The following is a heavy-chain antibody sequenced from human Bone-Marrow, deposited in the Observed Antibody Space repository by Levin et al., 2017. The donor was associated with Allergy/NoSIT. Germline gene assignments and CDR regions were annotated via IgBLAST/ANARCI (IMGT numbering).Heavy chain of an antibody. V-gene: IGHV4-34*01. J-gene: IGHJ3*01. CDR1: GESFSGFY. D-gene: IGHD2-21*01. Sequence: NPSETLSLTCAVYGESFSGFYWSWIRQPPGKGLEWIGDINQSGSTNDSPSLKSRVTMSVDTSKNQFSLKMKSVTTADTAVYYCARRGLWGEHWANDAFDVWSRGTLVTVFS. CDR3: ARRGLWGEHWANDAFDV. CDR2: INQSGST.